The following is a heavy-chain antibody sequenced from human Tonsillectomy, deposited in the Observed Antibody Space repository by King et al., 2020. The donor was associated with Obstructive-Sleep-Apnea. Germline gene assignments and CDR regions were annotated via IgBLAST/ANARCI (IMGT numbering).Heavy chain of an antibody. CDR1: GYTFTGYY. CDR3: ARGGAVASTFWPNWFDP. J-gene: IGHJ5*02. V-gene: IGHV1-2*02. Sequence: VQLVESGAEVMKPGASVKVSCKASGYTFTGYYMHWVRQAPGQGPEWMGWININSGGTNYAQKFQGRVTVTRDTSINTAYMELSVLRSDDTAVYYCARGGAVASTFWPNWFDPWGQGTPVTVSS. CDR2: ININSGGT. D-gene: IGHD6-19*01.